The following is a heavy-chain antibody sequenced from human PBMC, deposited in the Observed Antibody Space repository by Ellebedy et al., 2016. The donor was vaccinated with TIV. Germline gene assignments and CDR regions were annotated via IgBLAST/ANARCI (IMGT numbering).Heavy chain of an antibody. V-gene: IGHV3-53*01. Sequence: PGGSLRLSCAASGFTVSSNYMSWVRQAPGKGLEWVSVIYSGGSTYYADSVKGRFTISRDNSKNTLYLQMNSLRAEDTAVYYCARGKYYYDSNENDAFDIWGQGTMVTVSS. CDR3: ARGKYYYDSNENDAFDI. D-gene: IGHD3-22*01. CDR1: GFTVSSNY. CDR2: IYSGGST. J-gene: IGHJ3*02.